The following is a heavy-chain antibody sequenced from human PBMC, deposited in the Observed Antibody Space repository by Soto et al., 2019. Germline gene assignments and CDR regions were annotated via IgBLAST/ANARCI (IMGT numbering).Heavy chain of an antibody. V-gene: IGHV4-59*01. Sequence: SETLSLTCTVSGDSISGYYWTWVRQPPGKGLEWIGYIYYGGTTNYNPSLKSRVTMSIDTSKNHFSLKLSSVTAADTAVYYCARQILVGPNNWSDPWGQGTLVTVSS. CDR2: IYYGGTT. CDR1: GDSISGYY. J-gene: IGHJ5*02. D-gene: IGHD1-26*01. CDR3: ARQILVGPNNWSDP.